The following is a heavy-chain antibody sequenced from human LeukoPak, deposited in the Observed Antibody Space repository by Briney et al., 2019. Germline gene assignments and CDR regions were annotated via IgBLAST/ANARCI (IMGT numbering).Heavy chain of an antibody. D-gene: IGHD3-10*01. CDR3: ARRLLVAYASGSPAWIDP. CDR1: GGSISSGSYY. V-gene: IGHV4-61*02. Sequence: PSETLSLTCTVSGGSISSGSYYWSWIRQPAGKGLEWIGRIYTSGSTNYNPSLKSRVTISVDTSKNQFSLTLTSVTAADTAMYYCARRLLVAYASGSPAWIDPWGQGTLVTVSS. CDR2: IYTSGST. J-gene: IGHJ5*02.